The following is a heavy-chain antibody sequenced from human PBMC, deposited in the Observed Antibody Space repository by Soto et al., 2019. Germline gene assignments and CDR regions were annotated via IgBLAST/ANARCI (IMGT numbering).Heavy chain of an antibody. D-gene: IGHD2-2*02. J-gene: IGHJ5*02. CDR1: GGSLNSGDYR. CDR3: ARAFIPAHGVWFDP. Sequence: QVQLQESGPGLVKPSQTLSLTCTVSGGSLNSGDYRWSWIRQPPGKGLEWIGSIYYIGGSDYNPSLKSRMNISSDTSKNQSSPNLSSVTAADTAIYYCARAFIPAHGVWFDPWGQGTLVTVSS. CDR2: IYYIGGS. V-gene: IGHV4-30-4*01.